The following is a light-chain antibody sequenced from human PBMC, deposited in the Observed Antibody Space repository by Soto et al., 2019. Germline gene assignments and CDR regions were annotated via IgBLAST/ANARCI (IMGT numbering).Light chain of an antibody. CDR3: QQYGSSGT. Sequence: EIMMTQSPATLSVSPGERATLSCRASQSVSSKLAWYQQKPGQAPRLLIYGASTRATDIPARFSGSGSGTDFTLTISSLQSEDFAVYYCQQYGSSGTFGQGTKVDIK. CDR2: GAS. J-gene: IGKJ1*01. V-gene: IGKV3-15*01. CDR1: QSVSSK.